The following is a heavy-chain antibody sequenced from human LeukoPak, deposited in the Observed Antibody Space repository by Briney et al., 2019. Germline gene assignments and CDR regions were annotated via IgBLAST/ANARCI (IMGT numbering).Heavy chain of an antibody. D-gene: IGHD6-19*01. CDR3: AKDYLRSGWYGGGSASFDY. CDR1: GFTFDDYA. J-gene: IGHJ4*02. Sequence: PGGSLRLSCAASGFTFDDYAMHWVRQAPGKGLEWVSGISWNSGSIGYADSVKGRFTISRDNAKNSPYLQMNSLRAEDTALYYCAKDYLRSGWYGGGSASFDYWGQGTLVTVSS. V-gene: IGHV3-9*01. CDR2: ISWNSGSI.